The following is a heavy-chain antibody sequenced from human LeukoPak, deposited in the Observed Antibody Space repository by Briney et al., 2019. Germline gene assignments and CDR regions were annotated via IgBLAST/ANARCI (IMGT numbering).Heavy chain of an antibody. Sequence: GECLRLSCAASGFTFSNAWMSWVRQAPGKGLEWVGRIISKTDGRTTDYAAPVKGRFTISRDDSKNTLYLQMNSLKTEDTAVYYCTSRRGYCSGGSCYGGGDYWGQGTLVTVS. CDR3: TSRRGYCSGGSCYGGGDY. D-gene: IGHD2-15*01. V-gene: IGHV3-15*01. CDR1: GFTFSNAW. CDR2: IISKTDGRTT. J-gene: IGHJ4*02.